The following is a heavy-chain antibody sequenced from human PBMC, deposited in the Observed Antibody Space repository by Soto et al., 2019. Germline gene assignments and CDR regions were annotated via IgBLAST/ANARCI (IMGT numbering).Heavy chain of an antibody. CDR1: VFTFSSYA. Sequence: GGSLRLSCAASVFTFSSYAMHFVRQAPGKGLEWVAVISYDGSNKYYADSVKGRFTISRDNSKNTLYLQMNSLRAEDTAVYYCARDPGIAAAGGNYYFDYWGQGT. CDR3: ARDPGIAAAGGNYYFDY. V-gene: IGHV3-30-3*01. J-gene: IGHJ4*02. CDR2: ISYDGSNK. D-gene: IGHD6-13*01.